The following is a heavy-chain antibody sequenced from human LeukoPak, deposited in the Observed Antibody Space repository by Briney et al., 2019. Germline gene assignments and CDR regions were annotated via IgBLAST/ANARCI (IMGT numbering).Heavy chain of an antibody. J-gene: IGHJ3*02. Sequence: PSETLSLTCTVSGGSITSHYWSWIRQSPGRGLEWIGYIYYTGSTSYNPSLKSRVTMSVDTSNKQFFLKLSSVTAADTAVYYCAGGRGGGAFDIWGPGTMVTVSS. CDR1: GGSITSHY. D-gene: IGHD3-16*01. CDR2: IYYTGST. CDR3: AGGRGGGAFDI. V-gene: IGHV4-59*11.